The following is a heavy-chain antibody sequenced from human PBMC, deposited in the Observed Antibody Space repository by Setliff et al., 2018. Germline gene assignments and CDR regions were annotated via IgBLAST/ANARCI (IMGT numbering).Heavy chain of an antibody. Sequence: SVKVSCKASGGTLTTFTTYSLIWVRQAPGQGLEWMGGIIPITGTTNYAQRFQGRITISTDESSSTVYMEMSRLKSGDTAVYYCARGSIVGPTRGDFDFWGLGTLVTVSS. CDR3: ARGSIVGPTRGDFDF. V-gene: IGHV1-69*16. CDR1: GGTLTTFTTYS. CDR2: IIPITGTT. D-gene: IGHD1-26*01. J-gene: IGHJ4*02.